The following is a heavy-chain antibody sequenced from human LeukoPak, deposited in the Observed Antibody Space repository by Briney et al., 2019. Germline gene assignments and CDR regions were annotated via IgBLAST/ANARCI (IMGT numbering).Heavy chain of an antibody. CDR1: GFTFTSYA. J-gene: IGHJ4*02. CDR3: AKGTSDFDY. CDR2: IGASGRST. D-gene: IGHD1-1*01. Sequence: GGSLRLSCAASGFTFTSYAMNWVRQAPGKGLEWVSTIGASGRSTYYADSVKGRFTISRDSSKNTLYLQVDSLRAEDTAVYYCAKGTSDFDYWGQGTLVTVSS. V-gene: IGHV3-23*01.